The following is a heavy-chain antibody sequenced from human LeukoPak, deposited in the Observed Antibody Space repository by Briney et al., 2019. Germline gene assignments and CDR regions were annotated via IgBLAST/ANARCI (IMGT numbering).Heavy chain of an antibody. CDR3: AKDSGAGDCAFDY. CDR1: GFTFSSYD. Sequence: GGSLRLSCEASGFTFSSYDMHWVRQAPGKGLEWVAFIRHDESDKYYADSLKGRFTISRDNSKNTVWLQMNSLRAEDTAMYYCAKDSGAGDCAFDYWGQGTLVTVSS. V-gene: IGHV3-30*02. J-gene: IGHJ4*02. CDR2: IRHDESDK. D-gene: IGHD2-21*02.